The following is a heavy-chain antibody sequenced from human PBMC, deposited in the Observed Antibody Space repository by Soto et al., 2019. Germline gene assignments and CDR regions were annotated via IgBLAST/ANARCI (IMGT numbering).Heavy chain of an antibody. Sequence: GGSLRLSCAASGVTFSTYAMNWVRQAPGKGLEWVSGISGSGDSTYYADSVKGRFTVSRDNSKNTLYLQMNSLRAEDTAVFYCAKERSSGWSFDYWGQGTLVTISS. CDR2: ISGSGDST. CDR1: GVTFSTYA. V-gene: IGHV3-23*01. J-gene: IGHJ4*02. D-gene: IGHD6-19*01. CDR3: AKERSSGWSFDY.